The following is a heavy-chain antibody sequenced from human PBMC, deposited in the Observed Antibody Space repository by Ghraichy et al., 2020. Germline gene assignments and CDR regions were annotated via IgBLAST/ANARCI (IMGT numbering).Heavy chain of an antibody. J-gene: IGHJ4*02. Sequence: ASVKVSCKASGYTYISYDISWVRQAPGQGLEWMGCINAYNGNTKYLQKFQGRVTMTTDKSTSTAYMELGSLTSDDTAVYYCARDLTGKRPFDYWGQATQVIVSS. CDR2: INAYNGNT. CDR3: ARDLTGKRPFDY. V-gene: IGHV1-18*01. D-gene: IGHD3-9*01. CDR1: GYTYISYD.